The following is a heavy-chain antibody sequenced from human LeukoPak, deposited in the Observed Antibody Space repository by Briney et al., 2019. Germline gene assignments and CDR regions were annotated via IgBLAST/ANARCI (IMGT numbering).Heavy chain of an antibody. CDR3: ARAAGRYTTSRFHY. CDR2: IDPVSGGT. D-gene: IGHD2-2*01. Sequence: GASVKVSCKTSGYNFIDYYIHWVRQAPGQGLEWVGRIDPVSGGTHYAQKFQVRVTMTRDTSISTVYMEMSGLKSDDTALYYCARAAGRYTTSRFHYWGEGTLVTVSS. J-gene: IGHJ4*02. CDR1: GYNFIDYY. V-gene: IGHV1-2*02.